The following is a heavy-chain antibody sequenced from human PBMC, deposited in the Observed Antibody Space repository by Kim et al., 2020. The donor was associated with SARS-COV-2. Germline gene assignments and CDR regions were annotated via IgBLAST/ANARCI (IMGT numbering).Heavy chain of an antibody. CDR1: GYTFTSYA. Sequence: ASVKVSCKASGYTFTSYAMNWVRQAPGQGLEWMGWINTNTGNPTYAQGFTGRFVFSLDTSVSTAYLQISSLKAEDTAVYYCARGGLLWFGELRTGGFDPWGQGTLVTVSS. CDR2: INTNTGNP. V-gene: IGHV7-4-1*02. CDR3: ARGGLLWFGELRTGGFDP. D-gene: IGHD3-10*01. J-gene: IGHJ5*02.